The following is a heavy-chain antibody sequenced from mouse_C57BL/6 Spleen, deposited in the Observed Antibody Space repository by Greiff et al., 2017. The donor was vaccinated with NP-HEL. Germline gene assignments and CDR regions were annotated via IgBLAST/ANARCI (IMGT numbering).Heavy chain of an antibody. CDR2: IYPGDGDT. CDR1: GYAFSSSW. CDR3: ARGLREGGYYFDY. V-gene: IGHV1-82*01. D-gene: IGHD3-1*01. Sequence: VQLQQSGPELVKPGASVKISCKASGYAFSSSWMNWVKQRPGKGLEWIGRIYPGDGDTNYNGKFKGKARLTADKSASTAYMQLSSLTSEDSAVYFCARGLREGGYYFDYWGQGTTLTVSS. J-gene: IGHJ2*01.